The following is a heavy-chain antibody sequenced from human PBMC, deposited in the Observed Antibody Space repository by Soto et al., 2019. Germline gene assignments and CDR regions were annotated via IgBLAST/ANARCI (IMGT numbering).Heavy chain of an antibody. V-gene: IGHV1-3*01. J-gene: IGHJ4*02. Sequence: ASVKFSCKASGYTFTSYAMHWLRQAPGQRLEWMGWINAGNGSTKYSQKFQGRVTITRDTSASTAYMELSSLRSEDTAVYYCARVNYHSSGYYFCWWGQGTLVTVSS. CDR1: GYTFTSYA. CDR3: ARVNYHSSGYYFCW. D-gene: IGHD3-22*01. CDR2: INAGNGST.